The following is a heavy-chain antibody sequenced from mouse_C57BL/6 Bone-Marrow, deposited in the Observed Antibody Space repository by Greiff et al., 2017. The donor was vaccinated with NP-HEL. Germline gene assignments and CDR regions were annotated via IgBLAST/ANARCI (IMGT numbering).Heavy chain of an antibody. CDR3: ASPYDYDVAWVAY. D-gene: IGHD2-4*01. V-gene: IGHV5-6*01. CDR2: ISSGGSYT. CDR1: GFTFSSYG. J-gene: IGHJ3*01. Sequence: EVKLMESGGDLVKPGGSLKLSCAASGFTFSSYGMSWVRQTPDTRLGWVATISSGGSYTYYPDSVQGRFTISRDHAKNSLYLQMSSLKSEDTAMYYCASPYDYDVAWVAYWGQGTLVTVSA.